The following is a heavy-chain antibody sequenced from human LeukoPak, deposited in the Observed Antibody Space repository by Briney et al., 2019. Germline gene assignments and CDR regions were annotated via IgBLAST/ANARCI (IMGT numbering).Heavy chain of an antibody. V-gene: IGHV4-31*02. CDR2: IYYSGST. CDR3: ARDLSGRWFDP. J-gene: IGHJ5*02. CDR1: AGSISSGGYY. Sequence: SETLSLTCSVSAGSISSGGYYWSWIRQHPGKGLEWIGNIYYSGSTYYNPSLKSRVTISVDTSKNQLSLKVNSVTAADTAVYYCARDLSGRWFDPWGQGTLVTVSS.